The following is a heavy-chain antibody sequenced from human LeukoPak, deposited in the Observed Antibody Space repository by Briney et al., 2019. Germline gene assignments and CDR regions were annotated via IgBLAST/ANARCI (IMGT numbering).Heavy chain of an antibody. CDR1: GFTFSSYG. V-gene: IGHV4-34*01. CDR3: ARHQRYYDSSGYPVGDY. CDR2: INHSGST. D-gene: IGHD3-22*01. Sequence: GSLRLSCAASGFTFSSYGMSWVRQPPGKGLEWIGEINHSGSTNYNPSLKSRVTISVDTSKNQFSLKLSSVTAADTAVYYCARHQRYYDSSGYPVGDYWGQGTLVTVSS. J-gene: IGHJ4*02.